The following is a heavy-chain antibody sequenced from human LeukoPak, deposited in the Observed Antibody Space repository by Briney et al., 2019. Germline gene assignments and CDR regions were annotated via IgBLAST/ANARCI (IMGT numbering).Heavy chain of an antibody. Sequence: ASVKVSCKASGYTFTSYGISWERQAPGQGLEWKGLISAYNGNTNYAQKLQGRVTMTTDTSTSTAYMELRSLRSDDTAVYYCASSGGSYGTGDYWGQGTLVTVSS. CDR2: ISAYNGNT. CDR1: GYTFTSYG. V-gene: IGHV1-18*04. J-gene: IGHJ4*01. D-gene: IGHD5-18*01. CDR3: ASSGGSYGTGDY.